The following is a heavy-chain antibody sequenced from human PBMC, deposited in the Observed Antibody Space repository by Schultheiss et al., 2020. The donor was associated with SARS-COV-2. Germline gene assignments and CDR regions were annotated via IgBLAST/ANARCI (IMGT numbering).Heavy chain of an antibody. CDR2: IYSCGST. V-gene: IGHV3-23*03. J-gene: IGHJ4*02. Sequence: GESLKISCAASGFTFSSYTMHWVRQAPGKGLEWVSVIYSCGSTYYADSVKGRFTISRDNAKNSLYLQMNSLRAEDTALYYCAKGGYDYVAYFDYWGQGTLVTVSS. D-gene: IGHD5-12*01. CDR1: GFTFSSYT. CDR3: AKGGYDYVAYFDY.